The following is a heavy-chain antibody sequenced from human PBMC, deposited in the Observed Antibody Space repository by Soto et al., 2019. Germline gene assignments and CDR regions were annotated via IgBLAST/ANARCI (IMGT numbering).Heavy chain of an antibody. J-gene: IGHJ5*02. CDR1: GFIFSTYA. CDR3: AKGIFGEFDP. D-gene: IGHD3-3*01. CDR2: ITGSGTVT. V-gene: IGHV3-23*01. Sequence: EGQVLESGGGLVQPGESLRLSCEASGFIFSTYAMSWVHQAPGKGLEWLSGITGSGTVTYYRDSVKGRFTISRDNSKNTLFLQLNRVRMDDTAMYYCAKGIFGEFDPWGQGTLVTVSS.